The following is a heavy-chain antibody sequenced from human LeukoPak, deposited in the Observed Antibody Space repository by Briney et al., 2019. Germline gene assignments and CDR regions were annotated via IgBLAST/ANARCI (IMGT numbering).Heavy chain of an antibody. J-gene: IGHJ4*02. Sequence: GGSLRLSCAASGFTFSSYGMHWVRQAPGKGLEWVAFIRYDGSNKYYADSVKGRFTISRNNSKNTLYLQMNSPRAEDTAVYYCAKGRTSGSYALDYWGQGTLVTVSS. D-gene: IGHD1-26*01. V-gene: IGHV3-30*02. CDR3: AKGRTSGSYALDY. CDR2: IRYDGSNK. CDR1: GFTFSSYG.